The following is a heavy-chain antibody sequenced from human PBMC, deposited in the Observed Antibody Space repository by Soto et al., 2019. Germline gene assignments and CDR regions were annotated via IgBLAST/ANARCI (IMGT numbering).Heavy chain of an antibody. D-gene: IGHD3-9*01. CDR2: IYYSGFT. Sequence: VQLQESGPGLVEPSQTLSLTCTVSGGSISSGAYYWSWIRQHPGKGLEWIGFIYYSGFTYYNPSLKSRVTISVDTSKNQFSLRLSSVTAADTAVYYCARDRRDYDILRVHNWFDPWGQGTLVTVSS. J-gene: IGHJ5*02. V-gene: IGHV4-31*03. CDR3: ARDRRDYDILRVHNWFDP. CDR1: GGSISSGAYY.